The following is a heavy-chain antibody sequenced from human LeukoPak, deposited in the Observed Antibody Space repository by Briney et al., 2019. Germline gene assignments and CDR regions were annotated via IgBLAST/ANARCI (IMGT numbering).Heavy chain of an antibody. V-gene: IGHV3-21*01. D-gene: IGHD3-16*01. Sequence: GGSLRLSCAASGFTFSSYSMNWVRQAPGKGLEWVSSISSSSSYIYYADSVKGRFTITRDNAKNSLYLQMNSLRAEDTAVYYCARDSYPIGLFDYWGQGTLVTVSS. CDR2: ISSSSSYI. CDR1: GFTFSSYS. J-gene: IGHJ4*02. CDR3: ARDSYPIGLFDY.